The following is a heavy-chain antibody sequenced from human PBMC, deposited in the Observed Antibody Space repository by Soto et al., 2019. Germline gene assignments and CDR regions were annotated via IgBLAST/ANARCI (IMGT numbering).Heavy chain of an antibody. J-gene: IGHJ3*02. CDR3: ARGDCRGSSFYSEADAFDI. D-gene: IGHD2-15*01. CDR1: GFSFSNYA. CDR2: ISYDGVNT. Sequence: QVQLVESGGGVVQPGRSLRLSCTASGFSFSNYAMHWVRQAPGKGLQWLGVISYDGVNTYYADSVNGRLTMSRDNSKNTVYLQMNSLRGDDTSVDYCARGDCRGSSFYSEADAFDIWGQGTMVAVSS. V-gene: IGHV3-30-3*01.